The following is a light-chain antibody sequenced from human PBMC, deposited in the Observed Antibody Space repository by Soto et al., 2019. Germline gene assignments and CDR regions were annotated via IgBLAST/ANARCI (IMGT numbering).Light chain of an antibody. V-gene: IGKV1-5*01. Sequence: DIQMTQSPSTLSASVGDRVTITCRASQSISWWLAWYQQKQGKAPKRLIYDASSLESGVPSRFSSSGSGTEFTLTISSLLPDDFATDYCEQYTGYSWTFGQGTKVDIK. CDR2: DAS. CDR3: EQYTGYSWT. J-gene: IGKJ1*01. CDR1: QSISWW.